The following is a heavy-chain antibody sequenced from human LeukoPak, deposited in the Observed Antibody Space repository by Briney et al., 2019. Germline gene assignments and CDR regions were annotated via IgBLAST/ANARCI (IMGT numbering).Heavy chain of an antibody. D-gene: IGHD1-1*01. J-gene: IGHJ3*01. V-gene: IGHV3-30*15. CDR1: GFTFSEYA. CDR2: ISSDGSDK. Sequence: GGFLRLSCIASGFTFSEYAMHWVRQAPGSGPEWVAFISSDGSDKYYADSVKGRFTISRDNSKSTLYLQMSSLRPDDTAVFSCARDVHYTSSKPGWPFDVWGQGTVVTVSS. CDR3: ARDVHYTSSKPGWPFDV.